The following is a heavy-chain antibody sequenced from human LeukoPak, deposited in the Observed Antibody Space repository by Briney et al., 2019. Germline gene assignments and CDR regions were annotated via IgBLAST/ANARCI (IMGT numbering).Heavy chain of an antibody. CDR2: IYSGGST. J-gene: IGHJ4*02. Sequence: GGSLRLSCAASGFTVSSNYMSWVRQAPGKGLEWVSVIYSGGSTYYADSVKGRFTISRDNSKNTLYLQMNSLRAEDTAVYYCARVDCDGDCVYYWGQGTLVTVSS. CDR1: GFTVSSNY. V-gene: IGHV3-53*01. D-gene: IGHD2-21*02. CDR3: ARVDCDGDCVYY.